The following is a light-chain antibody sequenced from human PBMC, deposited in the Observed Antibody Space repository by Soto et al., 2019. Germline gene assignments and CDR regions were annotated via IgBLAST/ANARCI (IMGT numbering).Light chain of an antibody. CDR3: QPLYSHPLT. Sequence: DIQMTQSPSTLSASVGDRVTITCLADQSISNGVAGYQQKPGTAPKRLIYHASTLESGFPSRCSGSGYGTDFSRTFSNLQPEDFATDYFQPLYSHPLTVGGGTKVDI. V-gene: IGKV1-5*01. CDR2: HAS. CDR1: QSISNG. J-gene: IGKJ4*01.